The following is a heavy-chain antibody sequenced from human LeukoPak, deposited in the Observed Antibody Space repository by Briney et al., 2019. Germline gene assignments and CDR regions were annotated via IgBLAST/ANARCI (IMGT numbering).Heavy chain of an antibody. V-gene: IGHV1-2*02. Sequence: ALVKVSCKASGYSFTDYYVHWVRQAPGQGLEWMGWINPNNDDTKYAQKFQGRVTMTRDTSITTAYMELSSLTSDDTAVYYCARSRVMDVWGQGTTVIVSS. CDR1: GYSFTDYY. D-gene: IGHD5-24*01. CDR2: INPNNDDT. J-gene: IGHJ6*02. CDR3: ARSRVMDV.